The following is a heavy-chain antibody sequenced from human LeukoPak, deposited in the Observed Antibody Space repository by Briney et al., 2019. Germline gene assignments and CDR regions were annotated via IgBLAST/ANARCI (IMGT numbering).Heavy chain of an antibody. CDR2: MNPNSGNT. Sequence: ASVKVSCKASGYTFTSYDINWVRQATGQGLEWMGWMNPNSGNTGYAQKFQGRVTMTRNTSISTAYMELSSLRSEDTAVYYCARSPVLLWFGEFDPWGQGTLVTVSS. J-gene: IGHJ5*02. D-gene: IGHD3-10*01. CDR1: GYTFTSYD. V-gene: IGHV1-8*01. CDR3: ARSPVLLWFGEFDP.